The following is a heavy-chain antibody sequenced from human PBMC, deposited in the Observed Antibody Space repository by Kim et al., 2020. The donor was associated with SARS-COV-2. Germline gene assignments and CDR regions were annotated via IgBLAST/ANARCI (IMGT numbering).Heavy chain of an antibody. Sequence: SETLSLTCALSGDSIRGDYWSWIRQPPGKGLEYIGYINYSGTTNYNPSLKSRGTITLNTSKNQLSLQLSYATAADTAVYYWERLHLGGITGTKIWVDPWG. D-gene: IGHD1-7*01. CDR1: GDSIRGDY. CDR2: INYSGTT. V-gene: IGHV4-59*08. CDR3: ERLHLGGITGTKIWVDP. J-gene: IGHJ5*02.